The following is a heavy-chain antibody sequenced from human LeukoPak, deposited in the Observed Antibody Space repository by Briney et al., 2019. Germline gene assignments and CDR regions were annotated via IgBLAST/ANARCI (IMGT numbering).Heavy chain of an antibody. Sequence: PGGSLRLSCAASGFTFSSYAMHWVRQAPGKGLEWVAVISYDGSNKYYADSVKGRFTISRDNSKNTLYLQVNSLRAEDTAVYYCARAAYGSGSYYFDYWGQGTLVTVSS. D-gene: IGHD3-10*01. V-gene: IGHV3-30-3*01. J-gene: IGHJ4*02. CDR3: ARAAYGSGSYYFDY. CDR2: ISYDGSNK. CDR1: GFTFSSYA.